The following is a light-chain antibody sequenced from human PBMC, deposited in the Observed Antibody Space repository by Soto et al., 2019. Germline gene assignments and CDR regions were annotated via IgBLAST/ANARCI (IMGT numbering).Light chain of an antibody. J-gene: IGLJ2*01. CDR1: SSNIGSNT. V-gene: IGLV1-44*01. Sequence: QSVLTQPPSASATPGQRVTISCSGGSSNIGSNTVNWYQQLPGTAPKLLIHSNNQRPSGVPDRFSGSKSGTSAFLAISGLQSEDEADYYCAAWDDSLNGVVFGGGTKVTVL. CDR3: AAWDDSLNGVV. CDR2: SNN.